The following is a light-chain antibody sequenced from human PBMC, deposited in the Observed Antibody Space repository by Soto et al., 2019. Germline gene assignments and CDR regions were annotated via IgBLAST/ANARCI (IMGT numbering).Light chain of an antibody. Sequence: DIQLTQSPSSLSASVEDRFTISCRASRSISNYLNWYQQKPGKAPELLIYGISTLQKGVPSRFSGSGSGTDFILTINSLQPEDFATYYCQQSYRIPRTFGQGTRLEIK. CDR3: QQSYRIPRT. CDR2: GIS. J-gene: IGKJ5*01. V-gene: IGKV1-39*01. CDR1: RSISNY.